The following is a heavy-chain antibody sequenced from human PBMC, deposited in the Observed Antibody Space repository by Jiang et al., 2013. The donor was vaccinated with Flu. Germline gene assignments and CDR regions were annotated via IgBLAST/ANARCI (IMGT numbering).Heavy chain of an antibody. D-gene: IGHD5-18*01. CDR2: ISGSGGST. J-gene: IGHJ5*02. CDR3: ARTNAGYSYGPNWFDP. Sequence: GGSLRLSCAASGFTFSSYAMSWVRQAPGKGLEWVSAISGSGGSTYYADSVKGRFTISRDNSKNTLYLQMNSLRAEDTAVYYCARTNAGYSYGPNWFDPWGQGTLVTVSS. V-gene: IGHV3-23*01. CDR1: GFTFSSYA.